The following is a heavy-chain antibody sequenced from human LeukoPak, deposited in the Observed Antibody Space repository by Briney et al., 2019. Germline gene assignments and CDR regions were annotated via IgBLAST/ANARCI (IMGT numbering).Heavy chain of an antibody. V-gene: IGHV4-61*02. Sequence: PSETLSLTCTVSGGSISSGSYYWSWIRQPAGKGLEWIGRIYTSGSNNYNPSLKSRVTISVDTSKYQFSLKLSSVTAADTAVYYCAREYSSGWSDYWGQGTLVTVSS. CDR1: GGSISSGSYY. J-gene: IGHJ4*02. D-gene: IGHD6-19*01. CDR3: AREYSSGWSDY. CDR2: IYTSGSN.